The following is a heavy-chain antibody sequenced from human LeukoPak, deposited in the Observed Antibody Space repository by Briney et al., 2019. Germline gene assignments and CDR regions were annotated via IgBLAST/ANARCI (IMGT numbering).Heavy chain of an antibody. CDR1: GVSISSYY. Sequence: PSETLSLTCTVSGVSISSYYWSWIRQPAGKGLEWIGRISAGGSTDYNPSLKSRVTMSVATSKNHFYLKLSSVTAADTAVYYCARDSHYDFWSGVYYYMDVWGKGTTVTVSS. CDR2: ISAGGST. V-gene: IGHV4-4*07. J-gene: IGHJ6*03. D-gene: IGHD3-3*01. CDR3: ARDSHYDFWSGVYYYMDV.